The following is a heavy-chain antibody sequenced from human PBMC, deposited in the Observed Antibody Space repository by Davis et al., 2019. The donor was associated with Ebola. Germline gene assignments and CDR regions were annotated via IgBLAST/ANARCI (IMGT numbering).Heavy chain of an antibody. D-gene: IGHD3-10*01. CDR2: ISSSSSTI. CDR1: GFTFSSYA. J-gene: IGHJ4*02. Sequence: GESLKISCAASGFTFSSYAMSWVRQAPGKGLEWVSYISSSSSTIYYADSVKGRFTISRDNAKNSLYLQMNSLRAEDTAVYYCAKMSGSGGRGNYFDYWGQGTLVTVSS. CDR3: AKMSGSGGRGNYFDY. V-gene: IGHV3-48*01.